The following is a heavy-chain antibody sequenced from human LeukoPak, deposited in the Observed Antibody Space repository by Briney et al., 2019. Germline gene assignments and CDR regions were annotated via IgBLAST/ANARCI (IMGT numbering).Heavy chain of an antibody. J-gene: IGHJ5*02. CDR2: INHSGST. Sequence: PSETLSLTCAVYGGSFSGYYWSWIRQPPGKGLEWIGEINHSGSTNYNPSLKSRVTISVDTSKNQFSLKLSSVTAADTAVYYCARALIAALDWFDPWGQGTLVTVS. V-gene: IGHV4-34*01. D-gene: IGHD6-6*01. CDR3: ARALIAALDWFDP. CDR1: GGSFSGYY.